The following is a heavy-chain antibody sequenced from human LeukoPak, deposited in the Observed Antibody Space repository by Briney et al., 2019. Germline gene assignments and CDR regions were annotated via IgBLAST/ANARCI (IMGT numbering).Heavy chain of an antibody. Sequence: SETLSLTCAVYGGSFSGYYWSWIRQPPGKGLEWIGEINHSGSTNYNPSLKSRVTISVDTSKNQFSLKLSSVTAADTAVYYCAXXXXXXXXXSSGSIPARFDPWGQGTLVTVSS. V-gene: IGHV4-34*01. D-gene: IGHD3-22*01. CDR3: AXXXXXXXXXSSGSIPARFDP. CDR1: GGSFSGYY. J-gene: IGHJ5*02. CDR2: INHSGST.